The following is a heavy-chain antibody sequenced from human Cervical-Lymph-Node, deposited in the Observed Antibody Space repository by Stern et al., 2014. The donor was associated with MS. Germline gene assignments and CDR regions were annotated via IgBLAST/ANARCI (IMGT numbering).Heavy chain of an antibody. J-gene: IGHJ4*02. CDR2: IYYCGST. Sequence: QVQLQESGPGLVKPSQTLSLTCTVSGGSIRSGDYYWSWIRQPPGKGLEWIGYIYYCGSTYYNEFLKSRVTISVDTSKNQFSLKLSSVTAADTAVYYCARGGEYYDSSGYSLLDYWGQGTLVTVSS. CDR1: GGSIRSGDYY. CDR3: ARGGEYYDSSGYSLLDY. D-gene: IGHD3-22*01. V-gene: IGHV4-30-4*01.